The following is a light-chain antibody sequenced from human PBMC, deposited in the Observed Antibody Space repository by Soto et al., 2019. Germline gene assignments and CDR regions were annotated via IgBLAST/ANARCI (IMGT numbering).Light chain of an antibody. CDR1: QSISNY. CDR3: QQSFRPLWT. V-gene: IGKV1-39*01. J-gene: IGKJ1*01. Sequence: DIQMTQSPSSLSASVGDRVTITCRASQSISNYLNWYQQKPGKAPKLLIYAASSMQSGVPSRFRGSGSDTDFTLTIRSLQPDDSATYYCQQSFRPLWTFGQGTKVEV. CDR2: AAS.